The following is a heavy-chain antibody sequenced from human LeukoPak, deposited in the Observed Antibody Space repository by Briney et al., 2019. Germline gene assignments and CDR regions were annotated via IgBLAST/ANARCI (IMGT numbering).Heavy chain of an antibody. CDR1: GFTFSSYA. CDR3: ARDNGGYDWALDV. V-gene: IGHV3-30-3*01. J-gene: IGHJ6*02. Sequence: GRSLRLSCAASGFTFSSYAMHWVRQAPGKGLEWVAVISYDGSNKYYADFVKGRFTISRDNSKNTLYLQMNSLRAEDTAVYYCARDNGGYDWALDVWGQGTTVTVSS. D-gene: IGHD5-12*01. CDR2: ISYDGSNK.